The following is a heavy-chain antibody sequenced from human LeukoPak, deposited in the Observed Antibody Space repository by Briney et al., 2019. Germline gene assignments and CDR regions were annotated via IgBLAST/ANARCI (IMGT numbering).Heavy chain of an antibody. Sequence: GGSLRLSCAAPGFTFSSYSMNWVRQAPGKGLEWVSSISSSSSYIYYADSVKGRFTISRDNAKNSLYLQMNSLRAEDTAVYYCARDKDSYGWFDPWGQGTLVTVSS. D-gene: IGHD5-18*01. CDR2: ISSSSSYI. CDR1: GFTFSSYS. V-gene: IGHV3-21*01. J-gene: IGHJ5*02. CDR3: ARDKDSYGWFDP.